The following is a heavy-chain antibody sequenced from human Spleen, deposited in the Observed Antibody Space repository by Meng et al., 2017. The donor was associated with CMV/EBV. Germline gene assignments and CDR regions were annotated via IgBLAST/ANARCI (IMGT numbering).Heavy chain of an antibody. V-gene: IGHV4-30-4*08. CDR1: GGSINGGHYY. J-gene: IGHJ4*02. D-gene: IGHD2-15*01. Sequence: CTVSGGSINGGHYYWTWIRQPPGKGLEWIAYIFYSGATYYNPSLKSRLTISMDTSKNQFSLKLSSVTAADTAVYYCARTLGDVRIDYWGQGSLVTVSS. CDR3: ARTLGDVRIDY. CDR2: IFYSGAT.